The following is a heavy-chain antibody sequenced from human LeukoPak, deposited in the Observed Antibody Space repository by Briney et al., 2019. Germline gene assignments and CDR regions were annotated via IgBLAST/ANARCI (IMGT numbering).Heavy chain of an antibody. CDR3: ARTRRPLPPYYYCYGMDV. D-gene: IGHD6-25*01. J-gene: IGHJ6*04. Sequence: ASVKVSCKASGGTFTSYAISWVRQAPGQGLEWMGGIIPIFGTANYAQKFQGRVTITADKSTSTAYMGLSSLRSEDTAVYYCARTRRPLPPYYYCYGMDVWGKGTTVTVS. V-gene: IGHV1-69*06. CDR2: IIPIFGTA. CDR1: GGTFTSYA.